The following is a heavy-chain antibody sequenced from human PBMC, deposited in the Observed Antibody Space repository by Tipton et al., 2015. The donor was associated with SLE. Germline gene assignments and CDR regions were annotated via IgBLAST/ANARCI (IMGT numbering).Heavy chain of an antibody. Sequence: LRLSCTVSGGSISSYYWSWIRQPPGKGLEWIGNIYYRGTTNYNPSLKSRVTISVDTSKNQFSLKLNSVTAADTAVYYCARGRSYDFWSFHHWGQGTLVTVSS. J-gene: IGHJ1*01. CDR1: GGSISSYY. CDR2: IYYRGTT. CDR3: ARGRSYDFWSFHH. D-gene: IGHD3-3*01. V-gene: IGHV4-59*01.